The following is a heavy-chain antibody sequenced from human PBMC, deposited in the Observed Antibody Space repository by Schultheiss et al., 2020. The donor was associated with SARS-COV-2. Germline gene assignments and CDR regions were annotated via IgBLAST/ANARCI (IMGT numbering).Heavy chain of an antibody. J-gene: IGHJ5*02. CDR2: ISYDGSNQ. CDR3: ATVAIGVPAHIREGWFDP. CDR1: GFSFNNYT. D-gene: IGHD2-2*01. V-gene: IGHV3-30*04. Sequence: GESLKISCAASGFSFNNYTIHWVRQAPGKGLEWVAVISYDGSNQIYADSVKGRFTISRDNSKNTLYLQMDSLRAEDTAVYYCATVAIGVPAHIREGWFDPWGQGILVTVSS.